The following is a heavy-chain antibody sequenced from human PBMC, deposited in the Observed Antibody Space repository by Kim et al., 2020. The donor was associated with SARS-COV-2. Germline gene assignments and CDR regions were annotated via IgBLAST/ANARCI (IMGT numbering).Heavy chain of an antibody. CDR3: ARVYGDYEVYFDY. CDR2: ISYDRSNK. CDR1: GFTFSSYA. Sequence: GGSLRLSCAASGFTFSSYAMHWVRQAPGKGLEWVAVISYDRSNKYSADSVKGRFTISIDNSKYTLYLQMNSLRAEDTAVYYCARVYGDYEVYFDYWGQGTLVTVSS. J-gene: IGHJ4*02. V-gene: IGHV3-30*04. D-gene: IGHD4-17*01.